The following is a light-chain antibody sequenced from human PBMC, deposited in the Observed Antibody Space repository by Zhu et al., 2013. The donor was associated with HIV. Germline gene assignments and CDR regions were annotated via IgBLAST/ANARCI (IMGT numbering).Light chain of an antibody. J-gene: IGKJ1*01. CDR1: QSVSNY. CDR2: DAS. CDR3: QRFGSSVTWT. V-gene: IGKV3-11*01. Sequence: EIVLTQSPATLSLSPGESATLSCRASQSVSNYLVWYQQKRGQAPRVLIYDASNRATGVPARFSGSGSGTDFTLTISSLEPEDFGMYFCQRFGSSVTWTFGQGTKLEIK.